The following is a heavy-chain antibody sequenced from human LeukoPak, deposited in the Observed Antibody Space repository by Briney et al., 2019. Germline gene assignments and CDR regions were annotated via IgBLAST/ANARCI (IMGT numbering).Heavy chain of an antibody. D-gene: IGHD5-18*01. CDR2: IKQDGSEK. CDR1: GFTFSSYW. CDR3: AREKDTAMVNYFDY. V-gene: IGHV3-7*01. J-gene: IGHJ4*02. Sequence: GGSLRLSCAASGFTFSSYWMSWVRQAPGKGLEWVANIKQDGSEKYYVDSVKGRFTISRDNSKNTLYLQMNSLRAEDTGVYYCAREKDTAMVNYFDYWGQGTLVTVSS.